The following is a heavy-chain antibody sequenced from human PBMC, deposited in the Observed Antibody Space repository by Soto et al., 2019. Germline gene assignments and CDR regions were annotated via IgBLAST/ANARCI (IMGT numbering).Heavy chain of an antibody. J-gene: IGHJ4*02. Sequence: QVQLQESGPGLVKPSDTLSLTCAVSGYSISSSNWWGWIRQPPGKGLEWIGYIYYSGSTYYNPSLKSRVTMSVDTSKNQFSLKLSSVTAVDTAVYYCARNRYCSSTSCYEGDYWGQGTLVTVSS. CDR3: ARNRYCSSTSCYEGDY. CDR1: GYSISSSNW. V-gene: IGHV4-28*01. D-gene: IGHD2-2*01. CDR2: IYYSGST.